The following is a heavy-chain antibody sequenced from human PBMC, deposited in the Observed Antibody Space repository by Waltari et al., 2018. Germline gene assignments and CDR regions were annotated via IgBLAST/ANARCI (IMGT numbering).Heavy chain of an antibody. CDR1: GFTFSGNW. CDR3: TRDVPHSNFDP. D-gene: IGHD6-13*01. J-gene: IGHJ5*02. Sequence: EVQLVESGGGLVQPGGSLRLSCVGSGFTFSGNWMHWVRQAPGKGLVWVAHINIDGTTTTYADSVKGRFTISRDNAKNTLYLQMNSLRVDDTAVYYCTRDVPHSNFDPWGQGTLVTVSS. V-gene: IGHV3-74*01. CDR2: INIDGTTT.